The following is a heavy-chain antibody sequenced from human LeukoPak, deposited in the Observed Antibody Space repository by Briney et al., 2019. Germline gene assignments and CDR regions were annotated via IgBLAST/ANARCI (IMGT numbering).Heavy chain of an antibody. D-gene: IGHD4-17*01. CDR2: ISSSSSYI. J-gene: IGHJ4*02. CDR3: ARDLGGYGDYGTNFDY. V-gene: IGHV3-21*01. Sequence: GGSLRLSCAASGFTFSSYTMNWVRQAPGKGLEWVSAISSSSSYIYYADSVKGRFTISRHNAKRSLHLQMNSLRAEDTAVYYCARDLGGYGDYGTNFDYWGQGTLVTVSS. CDR1: GFTFSSYT.